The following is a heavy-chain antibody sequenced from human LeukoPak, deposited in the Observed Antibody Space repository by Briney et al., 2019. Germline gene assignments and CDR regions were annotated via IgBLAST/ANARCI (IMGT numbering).Heavy chain of an antibody. V-gene: IGHV1-18*01. CDR2: ISAYNGNT. D-gene: IGHD5-24*01. J-gene: IGHJ4*02. Sequence: EASVKVSCKASGYTFTSYGISWVRQAPGQGLEWMGWISAYNGNTNYAQKFQGRVTITADKSTSTAYMELSSLRSEDTAVYYCARDEGRRDGYNFDYWGQGTLVTVSS. CDR1: GYTFTSYG. CDR3: ARDEGRRDGYNFDY.